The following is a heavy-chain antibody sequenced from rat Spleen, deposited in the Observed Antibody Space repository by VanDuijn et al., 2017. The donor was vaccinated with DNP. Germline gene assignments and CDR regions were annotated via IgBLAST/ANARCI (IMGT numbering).Heavy chain of an antibody. CDR2: ISYSVSS. CDR1: GYSITSNF. J-gene: IGHJ2*01. V-gene: IGHV3-1*01. Sequence: EVQLQESGSGLVKPSQSLSLTCSVTGYSITSNFWGWIRKFPGNKMEYIGHISYSVSSNYNPSLKSRISITRDTSKNHFFLHLNSVTTEDTATYYCARWTRYFDYWGQGVMVTVSS. D-gene: IGHD1-7*01. CDR3: ARWTRYFDY.